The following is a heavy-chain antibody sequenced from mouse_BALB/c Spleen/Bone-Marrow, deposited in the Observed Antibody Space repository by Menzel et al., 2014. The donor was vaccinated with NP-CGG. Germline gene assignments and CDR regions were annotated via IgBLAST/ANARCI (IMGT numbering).Heavy chain of an antibody. Sequence: LVESGSELVRPGASVKLSCKASGYTFTSYWMHWVKQRPGQGLEWIGNIYPGSGSTNYDEKFKNKATLTVDTSSSAAYMQLRSLTSEDSAVYYCTRGDYPYFPMDYWGQGTSVTVSS. D-gene: IGHD2-4*01. CDR2: IYPGSGST. CDR3: TRGDYPYFPMDY. J-gene: IGHJ4*01. CDR1: GYTFTSYW. V-gene: IGHV1S22*01.